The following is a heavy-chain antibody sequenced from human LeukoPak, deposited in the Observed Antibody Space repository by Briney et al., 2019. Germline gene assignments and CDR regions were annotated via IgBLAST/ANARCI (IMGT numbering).Heavy chain of an antibody. Sequence: GGSLRLSCAASGFTFSSCAMSWVRQAPGKGLEWVSSISGSGDSTYYADSVKGRFTISRDNSVNTLYLQMNSLRAEDTAVYYCAKSSPMTMVRGANDYWGQGTLVTVSS. CDR3: AKSSPMTMVRGANDY. CDR1: GFTFSSCA. D-gene: IGHD3-10*01. CDR2: ISGSGDST. J-gene: IGHJ4*02. V-gene: IGHV3-23*01.